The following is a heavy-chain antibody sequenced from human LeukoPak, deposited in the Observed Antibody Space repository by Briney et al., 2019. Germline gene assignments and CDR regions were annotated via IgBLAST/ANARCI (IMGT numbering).Heavy chain of an antibody. CDR1: GFTFISYA. J-gene: IGHJ4*02. D-gene: IGHD2-2*01. Sequence: GGSLRLSCSASGFTFISYAMHWVRQAPGKGLEYVSGIGSDGGSTYYADSVKGRFTISRDNPKNTLYLQMSSLRAEDTAVYYCVKGFCSSPSCAFDYWGQGTLVTVSS. V-gene: IGHV3-64D*06. CDR2: IGSDGGST. CDR3: VKGFCSSPSCAFDY.